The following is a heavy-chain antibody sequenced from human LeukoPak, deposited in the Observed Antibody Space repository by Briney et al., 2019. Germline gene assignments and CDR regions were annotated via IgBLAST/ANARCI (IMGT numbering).Heavy chain of an antibody. CDR3: AKDLYYYDSSGLTPFAY. D-gene: IGHD3-22*01. Sequence: GGTLRLSCAASGFTFSSYGMRWVRQAPGKGLEWVAGIWYDVSNKYCAESVKGRYNISRDNYKNTLYVQMNRLRGEDTAVYYCAKDLYYYDSSGLTPFAYWGEGTLLTVSS. V-gene: IGHV3-33*06. CDR2: IWYDVSNK. CDR1: GFTFSSYG. J-gene: IGHJ4*02.